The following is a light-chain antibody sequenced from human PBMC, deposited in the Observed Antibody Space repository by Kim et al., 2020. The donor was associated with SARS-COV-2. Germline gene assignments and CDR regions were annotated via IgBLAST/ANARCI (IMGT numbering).Light chain of an antibody. J-gene: IGLJ3*02. Sequence: KTVTISCPRGSGSIASSYVHWYQQRPGSAPSTVIYDDNERPSGVPDRFSGSIDSSSNTASLTISGLRTEDEADYYCQSYDSSKDCVFGGGTQLTVL. V-gene: IGLV6-57*03. CDR1: SGSIASSY. CDR3: QSYDSSKDCV. CDR2: DDN.